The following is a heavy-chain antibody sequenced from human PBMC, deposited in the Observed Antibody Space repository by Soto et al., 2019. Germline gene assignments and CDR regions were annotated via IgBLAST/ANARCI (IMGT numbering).Heavy chain of an antibody. Sequence: QVQLVQSGAEVKKPGASVKVSCKASGYTFTSYGISWVRQAPGQGLEWMGWISAYNGNTNYAQKLQGRVTMTTDTSMSTAYTELRSLRSDDTAVYYCGRDRFDVGATNLFDPWGQGSLVTVSS. CDR3: GRDRFDVGATNLFDP. J-gene: IGHJ5*02. CDR1: GYTFTSYG. D-gene: IGHD1-26*01. V-gene: IGHV1-18*01. CDR2: ISAYNGNT.